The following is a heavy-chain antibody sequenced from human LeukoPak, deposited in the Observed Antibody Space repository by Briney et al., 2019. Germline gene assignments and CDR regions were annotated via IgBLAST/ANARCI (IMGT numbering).Heavy chain of an antibody. J-gene: IGHJ4*02. CDR1: GSIFTSYW. D-gene: IGHD3-22*01. CDR3: ARHWSSGDLRAAY. CDR2: IYPGDSDT. Sequence: GASLQISCKGSGSIFTSYWIGWVRQLPGKGLEWMGIIYPGDSDTRYSPSFQGQVTISADKSIRTAYLQWSSLKASDTAMYYGARHWSSGDLRAAYWGQGTLVTVSS. V-gene: IGHV5-51*01.